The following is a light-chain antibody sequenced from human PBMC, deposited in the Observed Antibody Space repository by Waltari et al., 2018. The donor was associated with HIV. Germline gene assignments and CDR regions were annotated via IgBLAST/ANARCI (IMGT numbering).Light chain of an antibody. Sequence: QSVLTQPPSASGTPGQRVTISCSGSSSTIGSNFVYWYQQLPGPAPKPLIYRNNQRPSGVPDRFSGSKSGTSASLAISGLRSEDEADYYCAAWDDSLSGQWVFGGGTKLTVL. J-gene: IGLJ3*02. CDR1: SSTIGSNF. CDR3: AAWDDSLSGQWV. V-gene: IGLV1-47*01. CDR2: RNN.